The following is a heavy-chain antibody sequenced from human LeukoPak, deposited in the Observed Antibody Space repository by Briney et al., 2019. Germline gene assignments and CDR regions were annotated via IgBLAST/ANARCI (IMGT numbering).Heavy chain of an antibody. J-gene: IGHJ5*02. CDR1: GDNVSSNSAA. CDR3: ARESWDIEGYNWFDP. V-gene: IGHV6-1*01. D-gene: IGHD2-15*01. Sequence: PSQTLSLTCALSGDNVSSNSAAWNWIRQSPSRGLEWLGRTYYRYKWYNDYAVSVKGRITINPDTSKNQFSLQLNSVTPEDTAVYYCARESWDIEGYNWFDPWGQGTLVTVSS. CDR2: TYYRYKWYN.